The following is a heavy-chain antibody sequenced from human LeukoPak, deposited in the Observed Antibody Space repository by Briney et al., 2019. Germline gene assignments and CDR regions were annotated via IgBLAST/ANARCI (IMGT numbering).Heavy chain of an antibody. J-gene: IGHJ4*02. CDR3: AREGQRWLQDY. Sequence: PSETLSLTCAVYGGSFSGYYWSWIRQPPGKGLEWIGEINHSGSTNYNPSLKSRVTISVDTSKNQFSLKLSSVTAADTAVYYCAREGQRWLQDYWGQGTLVTVSS. D-gene: IGHD5-24*01. CDR1: GGSFSGYY. V-gene: IGHV4-34*01. CDR2: INHSGST.